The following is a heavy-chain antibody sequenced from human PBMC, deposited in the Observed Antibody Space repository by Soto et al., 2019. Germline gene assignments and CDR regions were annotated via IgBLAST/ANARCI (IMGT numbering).Heavy chain of an antibody. CDR2: ISYDGSNK. Sequence: QVHLVESGGGVVQPGRSLRLSCAASGFTFSSYGMHWVRQAPGKGLEWVAVISYDGSNKYYADSVKGRFTISRDNSKNTLYLQMNSLRAEDTAVYYCAKDRYFDWFLFDYWGQGTLVTVSS. CDR3: AKDRYFDWFLFDY. J-gene: IGHJ4*02. CDR1: GFTFSSYG. D-gene: IGHD3-9*01. V-gene: IGHV3-30*18.